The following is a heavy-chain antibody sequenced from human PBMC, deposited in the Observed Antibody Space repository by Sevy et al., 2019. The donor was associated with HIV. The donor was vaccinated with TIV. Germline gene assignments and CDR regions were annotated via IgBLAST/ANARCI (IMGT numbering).Heavy chain of an antibody. CDR2: IYYSGSN. CDR3: ARDPGGASRYDP. V-gene: IGHV4-31*03. Sequence: SETLSLTCTVSGGSIGSGGYYWSWIRQHPGKGLEWIGYIYYSGSNYYNPSLKSRVTISVDTSKNQFSLKLSSVTAADTAVYYCARDPGGASRYDPWGQGTLVTVSS. CDR1: GGSIGSGGYY. J-gene: IGHJ5*02. D-gene: IGHD3-16*01.